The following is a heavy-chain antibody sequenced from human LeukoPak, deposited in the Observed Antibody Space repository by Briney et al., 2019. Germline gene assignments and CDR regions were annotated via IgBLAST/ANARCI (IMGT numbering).Heavy chain of an antibody. CDR3: ARGRDGYIGYYFDY. Sequence: GASVKVSCKASGYTFTGYYMHWVRQAPGQGLEWMGWINPNSGGTNYAQKFQGRVTMTRDTSISTAYMELSRLRSDDTAVYYCARGRDGYIGYYFDYWGRGTLVTVSS. J-gene: IGHJ4*02. CDR2: INPNSGGT. CDR1: GYTFTGYY. D-gene: IGHD5-24*01. V-gene: IGHV1-2*02.